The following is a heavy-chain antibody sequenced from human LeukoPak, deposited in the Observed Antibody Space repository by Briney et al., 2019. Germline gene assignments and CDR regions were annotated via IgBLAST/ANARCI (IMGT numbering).Heavy chain of an antibody. D-gene: IGHD2-21*02. CDR2: IYHSGST. CDR1: GGSISNTLYY. CDR3: ARGGRLDIVVVTVLIN. J-gene: IGHJ4*02. V-gene: IGHV4-39*07. Sequence: SETLSLTCTVSGGSISNTLYYWGWIRQPPGKGLEWVGSIYHSGSTYYNPSLKSRVTISVDTSKNQFSLKLSSVTAADTAVYYCARGGRLDIVVVTVLINWGQGTLVTVSS.